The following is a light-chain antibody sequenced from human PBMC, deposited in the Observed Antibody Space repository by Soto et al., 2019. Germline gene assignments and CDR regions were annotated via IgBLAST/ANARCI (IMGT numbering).Light chain of an antibody. CDR1: QSVSSN. Sequence: EIVMTQSPATLSVSPGERATLSCRASQSVSSNLAWYQQKPGQAPRLLIYGASTRATGIPARFSGSGSGTDFTLTISSLPSEDFAVSYCQQYNRWPPLTFGQGTRLEIK. V-gene: IGKV3-15*01. J-gene: IGKJ5*01. CDR2: GAS. CDR3: QQYNRWPPLT.